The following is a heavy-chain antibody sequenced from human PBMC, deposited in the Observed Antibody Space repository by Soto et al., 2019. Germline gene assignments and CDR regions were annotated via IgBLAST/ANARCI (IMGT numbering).Heavy chain of an antibody. J-gene: IGHJ3*02. Sequence: QVQLVESGGGVVQPGRSLRLSCAASGFTFSSYAMHWVRQAPGKGLEWLAVISYDGSNKYYADSVKGRFTISRDNCKNTLYLQMNSLRAEDTAVYYCARSLPLHWNDGGDDFDIWGQGTMVTVSS. D-gene: IGHD1-1*01. V-gene: IGHV3-30-3*01. CDR1: GFTFSSYA. CDR2: ISYDGSNK. CDR3: ARSLPLHWNDGGDDFDI.